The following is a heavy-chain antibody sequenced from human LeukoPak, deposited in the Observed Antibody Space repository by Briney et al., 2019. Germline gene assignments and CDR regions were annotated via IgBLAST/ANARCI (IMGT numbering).Heavy chain of an antibody. V-gene: IGHV1-2*02. CDR1: GYTFTGYY. D-gene: IGHD3-22*01. CDR2: INPNSGGT. CDR3: ARDLYHYDSSGSRGTFDI. J-gene: IGHJ3*02. Sequence: ASVKVSCKASGYTFTGYYIHWVRQAPGQGLEWMGWINPNSGGTNSAQKFQGRVTMTRDTSISTAYMELSRLRSDDTAVYYCARDLYHYDSSGSRGTFDIWGRGQWSRSLQ.